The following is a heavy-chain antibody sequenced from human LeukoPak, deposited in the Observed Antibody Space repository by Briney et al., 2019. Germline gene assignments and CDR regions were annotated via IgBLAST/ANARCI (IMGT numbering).Heavy chain of an antibody. Sequence: GGSLRLSCAATGFTFSSDAMTWVRQAPGKGLEWVSSINDNGAATYYAGSVKGRFTISRDNSRNTLYLRMNSLRAEDTAVYYCARLGHCSITSCQAFDYWGQGGLVTVSS. V-gene: IGHV3-23*01. CDR1: GFTFSSDA. D-gene: IGHD2-2*01. J-gene: IGHJ4*02. CDR2: INDNGAAT. CDR3: ARLGHCSITSCQAFDY.